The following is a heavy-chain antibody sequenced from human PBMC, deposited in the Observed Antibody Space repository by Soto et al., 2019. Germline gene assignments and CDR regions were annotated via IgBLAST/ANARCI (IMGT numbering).Heavy chain of an antibody. CDR1: GFTFSRYA. J-gene: IGHJ4*02. CDR3: AKIGIPDYYDISGYAY. D-gene: IGHD3-22*01. Sequence: GSLRLSCAASGFTFSRYAMHWVRQAPGKGLEWVAVISNDGSNKQYGDSVKGRFTISRDNSKNTLYLQVNSLRAEDTAVYYCAKIGIPDYYDISGYAYWGQGTLVTVSS. V-gene: IGHV3-30*18. CDR2: ISNDGSNK.